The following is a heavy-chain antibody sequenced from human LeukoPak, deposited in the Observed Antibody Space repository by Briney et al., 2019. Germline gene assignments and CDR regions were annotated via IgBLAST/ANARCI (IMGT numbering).Heavy chain of an antibody. Sequence: PGGSLRLSCAASGFTVSSNYMSWVRQAPGKGVEWVSVIYSGGSTYYAASVKRRFTISRDNSKNTLYLQMNSLRAEDTAVYYCARDHYDSSGSDYWGQGTLVTVSS. CDR3: ARDHYDSSGSDY. CDR2: IYSGGST. V-gene: IGHV3-53*01. J-gene: IGHJ4*02. D-gene: IGHD3-22*01. CDR1: GFTVSSNY.